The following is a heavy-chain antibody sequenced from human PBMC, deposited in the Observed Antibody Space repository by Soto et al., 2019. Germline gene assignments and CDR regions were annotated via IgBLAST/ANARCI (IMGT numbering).Heavy chain of an antibody. CDR1: GVSFNSYF. D-gene: IGHD2-2*01. V-gene: IGHV3-23*01. Sequence: ETLSLTCAVYGVSFNSYFWNWVRQPPGKGLEWVSAISAGAVATNYADSVKGRFTISRDNSKNTLYLQMNSLRAEDTAVYYCARGIAYCSSINCYSSRRLGFDSWGQGTLVTVSS. J-gene: IGHJ4*02. CDR3: ARGIAYCSSINCYSSRRLGFDS. CDR2: ISAGAVAT.